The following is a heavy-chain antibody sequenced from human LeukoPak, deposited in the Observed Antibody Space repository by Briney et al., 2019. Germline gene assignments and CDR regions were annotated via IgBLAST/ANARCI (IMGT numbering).Heavy chain of an antibody. CDR1: GFTFDDYA. CDR2: ICWNSGSI. V-gene: IGHV3-9*03. D-gene: IGHD5-12*01. Sequence: GGSLRLSCAASGFTFDDYAMRWVRQAPGKGLEWVSGICWNSGSIGYADSVKGRFTISRDNAKNSLYLQMTSLRAEDMALYYWARDLLVDGYDPLVDYWGQGTLVTVSS. J-gene: IGHJ4*02. CDR3: ARDLLVDGYDPLVDY.